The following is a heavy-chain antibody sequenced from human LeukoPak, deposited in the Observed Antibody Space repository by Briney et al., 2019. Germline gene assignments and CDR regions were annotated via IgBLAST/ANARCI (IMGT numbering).Heavy chain of an antibody. Sequence: ASVKVSCKASGYTFTGYYMHWVRQAPGQGLEWMGWINPNSGGTNYAQKFQGRVTMTRDTSISTAYMELSSLRSEDTAVYYCAREGGLSRYQVLSHGSFDYWGQGTLLTVSS. CDR1: GYTFTGYY. D-gene: IGHD2-2*01. CDR3: AREGGLSRYQVLSHGSFDY. V-gene: IGHV1-2*02. J-gene: IGHJ4*02. CDR2: INPNSGGT.